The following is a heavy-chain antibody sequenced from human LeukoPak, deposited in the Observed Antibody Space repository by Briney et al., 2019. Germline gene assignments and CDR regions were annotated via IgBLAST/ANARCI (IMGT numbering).Heavy chain of an antibody. V-gene: IGHV3-74*01. J-gene: IGHJ4*02. CDR1: GFTFSSYW. CDR2: INSDGSST. D-gene: IGHD3-22*01. Sequence: GGSLRLSCAASGFTFSSYWMHWVRQVSGKGLVWVSRINSDGSSTSYADSVKGRFTISRDNAKNSLYLQMNSLRAEDTAVYYCSREITSSGHCFDYWGQGTLVTVSS. CDR3: SREITSSGHCFDY.